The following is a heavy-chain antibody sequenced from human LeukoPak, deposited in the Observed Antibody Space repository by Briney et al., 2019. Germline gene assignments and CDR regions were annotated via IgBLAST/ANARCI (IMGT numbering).Heavy chain of an antibody. CDR1: GFTFSSYG. CDR3: ARFGSGRYLDY. D-gene: IGHD3-10*01. CDR2: INHSGST. V-gene: IGHV4-34*01. J-gene: IGHJ4*02. Sequence: GSLRLSCAASGFTFSSYGMSWVRQPPGKGLEWIGEINHSGSTNYNPSLKSRVTISVDTSKNQFSLKLSSVTAADTAVYYCARFGSGRYLDYWGQGTLVTVSS.